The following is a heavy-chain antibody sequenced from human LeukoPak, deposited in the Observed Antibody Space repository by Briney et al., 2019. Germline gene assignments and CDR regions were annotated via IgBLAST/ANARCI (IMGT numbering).Heavy chain of an antibody. D-gene: IGHD5-12*01. CDR3: AKGGWLRQPGNWFDP. CDR2: ISYDGSNK. V-gene: IGHV3-30*18. J-gene: IGHJ5*02. Sequence: PGGSLRLSCAASGFTFSSYGMHWVRQAPGKGLEWVAVISYDGSNKYYADSVKGRFTISRDNSKNTLYLQMNSLRAEDTAVYYCAKGGWLRQPGNWFDPWGQGALVTVSS. CDR1: GFTFSSYG.